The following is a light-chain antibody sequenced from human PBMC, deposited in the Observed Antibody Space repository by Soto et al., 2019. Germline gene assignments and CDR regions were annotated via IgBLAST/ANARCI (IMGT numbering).Light chain of an antibody. CDR2: DVS. V-gene: IGLV2-11*01. J-gene: IGLJ2*01. CDR3: CSYAGSYTWV. Sequence: QSVLTQPRSVSGSPGQSVTISCTGTSSDVGGYNYVSWYQQHPGKAPKLMIYDVSKRPSGVPDRFXGSKSGNTAXLTXSGLQAEDEADYYCCSYAGSYTWVFGGGTKLTVL. CDR1: SSDVGGYNY.